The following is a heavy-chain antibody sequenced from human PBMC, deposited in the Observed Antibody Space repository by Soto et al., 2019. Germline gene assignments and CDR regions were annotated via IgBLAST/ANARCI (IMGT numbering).Heavy chain of an antibody. Sequence: ASVKVSCKASGYTFTAYSMHWVRQAPGQGLEWVGWFNPNSGDTIYAQKFQGRVTLTRDTSIGTAYMELYSLTSDDTAVYYCAREASAVISLDYWGQGTLVTVSS. CDR1: GYTFTAYS. V-gene: IGHV1-2*02. J-gene: IGHJ4*02. D-gene: IGHD6-19*01. CDR3: AREASAVISLDY. CDR2: FNPNSGDT.